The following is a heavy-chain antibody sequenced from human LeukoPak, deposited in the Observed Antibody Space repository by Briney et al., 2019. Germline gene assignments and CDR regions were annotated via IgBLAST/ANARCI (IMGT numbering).Heavy chain of an antibody. V-gene: IGHV4-59*01. CDR2: IYYSGST. Sequence: SETLSLTCTVSGDSISSYYWSWIRQFPGKGLEWIGYIYYSGSTNYNPSLKSRVTISVDTSKNQFSLKLSSVTAADTAVYYCAREYYGTSGYYNDYWGQGALVTVSS. D-gene: IGHD3-22*01. J-gene: IGHJ4*02. CDR3: AREYYGTSGYYNDY. CDR1: GDSISSYY.